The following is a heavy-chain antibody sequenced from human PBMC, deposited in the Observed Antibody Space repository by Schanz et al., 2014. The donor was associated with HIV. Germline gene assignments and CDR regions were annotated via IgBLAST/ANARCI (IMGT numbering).Heavy chain of an antibody. CDR1: GYTFTGYY. D-gene: IGHD1-26*01. V-gene: IGHV1-2*02. CDR3: ARRGLVGATLYYYYYGMDV. J-gene: IGHJ6*02. CDR2: IYPDSGGT. Sequence: QVQLVQSGAEVKKPGASVKVSCKASGYTFTGYYMHWVRQAPGQGLEWMGWIYPDSGGTDYAQKFQGRVTMTRDTSLTTAYMELSRLRSDDTAVYYCARRGLVGATLYYYYYGMDVWGQGTTVTVSS.